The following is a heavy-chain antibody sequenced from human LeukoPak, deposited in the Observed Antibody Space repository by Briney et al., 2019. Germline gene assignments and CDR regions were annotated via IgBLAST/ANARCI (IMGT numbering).Heavy chain of an antibody. J-gene: IGHJ4*02. CDR3: ARGRSWYYFDY. D-gene: IGHD6-13*01. V-gene: IGHV4-59*01. CDR1: GGSISSYY. CDR2: IYYSGST. Sequence: PSETLSLTCTVSGGSISSYYWSWIRQPPGKGLEWIGYIYYSGSTNYNPSLKSRVTISVDTSKNQFSLKLSSVTAAGTAVYYCARGRSWYYFDYWGQGTLVTVSS.